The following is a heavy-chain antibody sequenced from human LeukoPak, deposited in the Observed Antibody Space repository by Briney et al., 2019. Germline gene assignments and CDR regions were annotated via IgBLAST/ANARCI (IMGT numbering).Heavy chain of an antibody. Sequence: SETLSLTCTVSGGSMRSGDYYWGWIRQPPGKGLEWIVSLYYNGNTYYNPSLKSRVTISVDTSKNQFSLKISSVTAADTAVFYCARVNYYDGSGYEGYMDVWGKGTTVTVSS. CDR2: LYYNGNT. D-gene: IGHD3-22*01. V-gene: IGHV4-39*07. CDR1: GGSMRSGDYY. J-gene: IGHJ6*03. CDR3: ARVNYYDGSGYEGYMDV.